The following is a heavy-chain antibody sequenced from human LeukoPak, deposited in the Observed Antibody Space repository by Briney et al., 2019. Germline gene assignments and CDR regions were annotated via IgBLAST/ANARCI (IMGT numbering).Heavy chain of an antibody. CDR3: AGDFSRDGWLDP. Sequence: GASVKVSCRASEYTFIGYYLHWARQAPGQGLEWMGWINPRTGGTNYAQNFQGRVTMTRDTSISTAYMELGGLRSDDTAVYYCAGDFSRDGWLDPWGQGTLVTVSS. CDR1: EYTFIGYY. CDR2: INPRTGGT. J-gene: IGHJ5*02. V-gene: IGHV1-2*02. D-gene: IGHD3-3*02.